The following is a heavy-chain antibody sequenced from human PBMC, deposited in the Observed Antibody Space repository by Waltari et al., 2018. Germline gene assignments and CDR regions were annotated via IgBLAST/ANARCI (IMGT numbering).Heavy chain of an antibody. V-gene: IGHV4-31*01. D-gene: IGHD3-22*01. Sequence: QVQLQESGPGLVKPSQTLSLPCTVSGGSISSGRYYWSWIRQPPGKGLEWIGYIYYSGSTYYNPSLKSLVTISVDTSKNQFSLKLSSVTAADTAVYYCARARAYYYDSSGYSYFDYWGQGTLVTVSS. CDR2: IYYSGST. J-gene: IGHJ4*02. CDR3: ARARAYYYDSSGYSYFDY. CDR1: GGSISSGRYY.